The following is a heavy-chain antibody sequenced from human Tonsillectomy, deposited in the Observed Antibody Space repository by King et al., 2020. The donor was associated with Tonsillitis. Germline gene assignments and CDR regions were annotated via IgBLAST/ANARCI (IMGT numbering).Heavy chain of an antibody. V-gene: IGHV4-59*01. CDR1: GGSISGYY. CDR3: ARWGPNDYYYGMDV. D-gene: IGHD1-26*01. Sequence: QLQESGPGLLKPSETLSLTCSVSGGSISGYYWSWIRQPPGKGLEWVGHIFYSGSTTYNPSLERRLSISLVTSKSQVSLKLTSVTAADTALYFCARWGPNDYYYGMDVWGQGTTVIVSS. CDR2: IFYSGST. J-gene: IGHJ6*02.